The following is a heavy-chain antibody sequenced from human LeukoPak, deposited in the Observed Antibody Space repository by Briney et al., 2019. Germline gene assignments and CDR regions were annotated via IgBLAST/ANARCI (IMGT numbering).Heavy chain of an antibody. CDR1: GVTFDGYT. Sequence: SVKVSCKASGVTFDGYTFAWVRQAPGQGLEWMGGTIPLFGSGNNAQKFQGRVTITVDKSTTTAYMELSSLTSDDTAIYYCATSPSIAVAGLYYLDYWGQGTLVTVSS. D-gene: IGHD6-19*01. V-gene: IGHV1-69*06. CDR3: ATSPSIAVAGLYYLDY. J-gene: IGHJ4*02. CDR2: TIPLFGSG.